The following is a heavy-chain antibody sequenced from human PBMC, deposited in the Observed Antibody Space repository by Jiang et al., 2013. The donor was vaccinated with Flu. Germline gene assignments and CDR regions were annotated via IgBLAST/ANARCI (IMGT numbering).Heavy chain of an antibody. J-gene: IGHJ4*02. CDR3: ARDKSGYPLGY. CDR1: GFTFSSYG. V-gene: IGHV3-30*03. Sequence: GGGVVQPGRSLRLSCAASGFTFSSYGMHWVRQAPGKGLEWVAVISYDGSNKYYADSVKGRFTIPRDNSKNTLYLQMNSLRAEDTAVYYCARDKSGYPLGYWGQGTLVTVSS. CDR2: ISYDGSNK. D-gene: IGHD3-22*01.